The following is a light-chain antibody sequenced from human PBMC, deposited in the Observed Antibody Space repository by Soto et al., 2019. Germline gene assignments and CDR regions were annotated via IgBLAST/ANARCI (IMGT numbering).Light chain of an antibody. CDR2: AAS. V-gene: IGKV1-39*01. CDR3: QHSYSKPYT. Sequence: IQMTQSPSSLSASVGDRVNITCRASQTIRSYLNWYQQKSGKAPKLLIYAASSLQSGVPSRYSGSGSGTDFTLTINSLQHEDLEAYFCQHSYSKPYTFGQGTKVDIK. CDR1: QTIRSY. J-gene: IGKJ2*01.